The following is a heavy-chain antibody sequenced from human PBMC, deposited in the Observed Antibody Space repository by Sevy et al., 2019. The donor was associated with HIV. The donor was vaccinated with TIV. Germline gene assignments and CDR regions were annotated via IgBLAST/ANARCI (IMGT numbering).Heavy chain of an antibody. CDR3: ARVPPYSYGFGVDY. V-gene: IGHV3-53*01. CDR2: IYSNGST. Sequence: GGSLRLSCAASGFTVSNNYMNWVRQAPGKGLEWVSVIYSNGSTYYVDSVKGRFTISRDNSKNTLFLQMNSLRADETAVYYCARVPPYSYGFGVDYWGQGTLVTVSS. D-gene: IGHD5-18*01. J-gene: IGHJ4*02. CDR1: GFTVSNNY.